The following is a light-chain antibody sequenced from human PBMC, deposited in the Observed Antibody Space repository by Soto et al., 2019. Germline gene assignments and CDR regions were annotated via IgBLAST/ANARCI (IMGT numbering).Light chain of an antibody. Sequence: EIVVTQSPGTLSVSPGERAALSCRASQSISTNLAWYQQKPGQAPRLLISDASNRATGVPARFSGSGSGTDFTLTISSLQSEDFAVYYCQQYHNWPPRTFGQGTKV. J-gene: IGKJ1*01. V-gene: IGKV3-15*01. CDR1: QSISTN. CDR3: QQYHNWPPRT. CDR2: DAS.